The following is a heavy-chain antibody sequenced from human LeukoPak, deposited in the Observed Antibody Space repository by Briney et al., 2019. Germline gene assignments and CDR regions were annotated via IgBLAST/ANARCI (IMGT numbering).Heavy chain of an antibody. Sequence: GGSLRLPCAASGFTFSSSWMSWVRQAPGKGLEWVATINEVGSDKQYMDSVKGRLSISRDNPKNSLYLQMNSLRAEDTAVYYCARDWTFTRFSGSHPCAFDVWGQGTMVTVSS. CDR3: ARDWTFTRFSGSHPCAFDV. D-gene: IGHD3-10*01. CDR1: GFTFSSSW. V-gene: IGHV3-7*01. CDR2: INEVGSDK. J-gene: IGHJ3*01.